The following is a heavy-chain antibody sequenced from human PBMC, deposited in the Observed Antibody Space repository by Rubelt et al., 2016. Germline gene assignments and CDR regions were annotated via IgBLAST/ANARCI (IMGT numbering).Heavy chain of an antibody. CDR2: FDPEEWEK. J-gene: IGHJ3*02. CDR1: GYTLTELS. CDR3: VTGDAFDI. Sequence: QVQLVQSGAEVKKPGASAKVSCKVSGYTLTELSMHWVRQAPGKGLEWMGGFDPEEWEKNYEQRFQGRGNMTEETSTGRAYVELSSLRSEDTAVYYCVTGDAFDIWGQGTMVTVSA. V-gene: IGHV1-24*01.